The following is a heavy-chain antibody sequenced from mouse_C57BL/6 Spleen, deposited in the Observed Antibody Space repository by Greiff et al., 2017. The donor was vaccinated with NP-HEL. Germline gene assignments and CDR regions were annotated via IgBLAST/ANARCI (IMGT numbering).Heavy chain of an antibody. CDR3: ARFQIYYYGSTYAMDY. Sequence: EVMLVESGGGLVKPGGSLKLSCAASGFTFSDYGMHWVRQAPEKGLEWVAYISSGSSNIYYADTVKGRVTISRDNAKNTLFLQMTILRSEDTAMYYCARFQIYYYGSTYAMDYWGQGTSVTVSS. V-gene: IGHV5-17*01. J-gene: IGHJ4*01. CDR2: ISSGSSNI. D-gene: IGHD1-1*01. CDR1: GFTFSDYG.